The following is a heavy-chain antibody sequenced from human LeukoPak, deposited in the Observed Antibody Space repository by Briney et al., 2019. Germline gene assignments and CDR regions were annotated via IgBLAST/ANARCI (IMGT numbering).Heavy chain of an antibody. J-gene: IGHJ5*02. Sequence: SETLSLTCTVSGGSISSYYWSWIRQPPGKGLEWIGYIYYSGSTNYNPSLKSRVTISVDTSKNQFSLKLSSVTAADTAVYYCARRTSLRFDPWGQGTLVTVSS. CDR1: GGSISSYY. CDR3: ARRTSLRFDP. V-gene: IGHV4-59*01. CDR2: IYYSGST.